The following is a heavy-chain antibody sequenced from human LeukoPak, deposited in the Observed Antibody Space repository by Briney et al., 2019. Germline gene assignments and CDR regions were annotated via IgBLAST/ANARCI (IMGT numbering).Heavy chain of an antibody. CDR1: GGSISSSSYY. V-gene: IGHV4-39*01. J-gene: IGHJ3*02. CDR3: ARQPIYRFRITAGTYAFDI. Sequence: ETLSLTCTVSGGSISSSSYYWGWIRQPPGKGLEWIGSIYYSGSTYYNPSLKSRVTISVDTSKNQFSLKLSSVTAADTAVYYCARQPIYRFRITAGTYAFDIWGQGTMVTVSS. CDR2: IYYSGST. D-gene: IGHD1/OR15-1a*01.